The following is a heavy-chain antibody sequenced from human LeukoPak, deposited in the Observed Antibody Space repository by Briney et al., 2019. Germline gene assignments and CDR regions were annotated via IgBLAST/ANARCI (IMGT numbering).Heavy chain of an antibody. CDR3: ARREPSGYSSTLGAFDI. Sequence: GGSLRLSCAASGFTFSSYEMNWVRQAPGKGLEWVSYISSSGSTIYYADSVKGRFTISRDNAKNSLYLQMNSLRAEDTAVYYCARREPSGYSSTLGAFDIWGQGTMVTVSS. V-gene: IGHV3-48*03. CDR1: GFTFSSYE. CDR2: ISSSGSTI. J-gene: IGHJ3*02. D-gene: IGHD6-13*01.